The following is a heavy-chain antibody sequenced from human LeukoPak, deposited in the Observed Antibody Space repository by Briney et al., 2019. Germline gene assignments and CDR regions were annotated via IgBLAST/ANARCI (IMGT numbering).Heavy chain of an antibody. J-gene: IGHJ6*03. V-gene: IGHV3-21*01. CDR2: ISSSSSYI. CDR3: ARADYGGYYYYYMDV. Sequence: GGSLRLSCAASGFTFSSYSMNWVRQAPGKGLEWVSSISSSSSYIYYADSVKGRFTISRDNAKNPLYLQMNSLRAEDTAVYYCARADYGGYYYYYMDVWGKGTTVTVSS. CDR1: GFTFSSYS. D-gene: IGHD4-23*01.